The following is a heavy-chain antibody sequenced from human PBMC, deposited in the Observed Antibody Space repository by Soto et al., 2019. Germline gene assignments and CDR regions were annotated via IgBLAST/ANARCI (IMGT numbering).Heavy chain of an antibody. CDR1: GGTFSSYA. CDR2: IIPIFGTA. J-gene: IGHJ6*04. Sequence: QVQLVQSGAEVKKPGSSVKVSCKASGGTFSSYAISWVRQAPGQGPEWMGGIIPIFGTANYAQKFQGRATITADESTSTPSKELSSLRSEDTAVYFCARHVPTAGYDYGMDVWGKGTTVAVSS. D-gene: IGHD2-21*02. V-gene: IGHV1-69*12. CDR3: ARHVPTAGYDYGMDV.